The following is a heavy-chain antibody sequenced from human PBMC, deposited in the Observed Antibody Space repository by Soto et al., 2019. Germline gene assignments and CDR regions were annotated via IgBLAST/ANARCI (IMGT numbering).Heavy chain of an antibody. Sequence: SLLKVSCEGSGGNLSSYRIKWLRQAPGQGLEWVGRIVPIYRTADYAQKFQGRVTITADESARTSYTELRSPKSQDTAVYYCVRDSGAKLSSSWGQGTLVTVSS. CDR1: GGNLSSYR. D-gene: IGHD6-13*01. V-gene: IGHV1-69*01. J-gene: IGHJ4*02. CDR2: IVPIYRTA. CDR3: VRDSGAKLSSS.